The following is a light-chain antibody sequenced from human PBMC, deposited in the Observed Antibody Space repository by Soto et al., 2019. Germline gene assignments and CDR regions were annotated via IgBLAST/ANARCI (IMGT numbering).Light chain of an antibody. Sequence: DIQMTQSPSTLSASVGDRVTITCRASQSISSWLAWYQQKPGKAPKLLIYKASNLESGVPARLSGSGSGTEFTLTISSLQPDDFATYYCQQYNTYRTFGQGTKLEIK. V-gene: IGKV1-5*03. CDR2: KAS. J-gene: IGKJ2*01. CDR3: QQYNTYRT. CDR1: QSISSW.